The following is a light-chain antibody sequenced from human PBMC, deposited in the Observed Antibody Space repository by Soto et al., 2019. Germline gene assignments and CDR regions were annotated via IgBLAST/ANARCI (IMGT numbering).Light chain of an antibody. CDR3: ASYSTITPFV. CDR1: TSDVGAYNY. Sequence: QSALTQPASVSRSPGHSITISCTGTTSDVGAYNYVSWYQLHPGKAPKVIIHEVTNRPSGISNRFFGSKSGNTASLTISGLRAEDEADYICASYSTITPFVFGTGTKVTVL. J-gene: IGLJ1*01. V-gene: IGLV2-14*01. CDR2: EVT.